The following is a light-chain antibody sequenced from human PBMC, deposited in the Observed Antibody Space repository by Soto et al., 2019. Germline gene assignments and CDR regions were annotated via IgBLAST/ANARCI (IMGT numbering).Light chain of an antibody. Sequence: AIRMTQSPSSFSASTGDRVTITCRASQGISSYLAWYQQNPGKDPKLLISAASTLQCGVPSRFSGSGAGTEFTLTICCLQSEYVATYYCHQYYSYPRTFGQGTKVEIK. CDR1: QGISSY. CDR3: HQYYSYPRT. V-gene: IGKV1-8*01. CDR2: AAS. J-gene: IGKJ1*01.